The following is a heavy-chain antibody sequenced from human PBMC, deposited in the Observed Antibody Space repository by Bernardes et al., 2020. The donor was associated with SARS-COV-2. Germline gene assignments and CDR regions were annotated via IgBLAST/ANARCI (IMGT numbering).Heavy chain of an antibody. CDR2: LSSSGTHK. CDR1: GISFSTYT. CDR3: ALGYCSGGNCYNFDY. Sequence: GGSLRLSCEASGISFSTYTMNWVRQAPGKGLEWVSSLSSSGTHKYYADSVKGRFTISRDNAENSVFLQMSSLTAEDTATYFCALGYCSGGNCYNFDYWGQGTLVTVSS. V-gene: IGHV3-21*01. D-gene: IGHD2-15*01. J-gene: IGHJ4*02.